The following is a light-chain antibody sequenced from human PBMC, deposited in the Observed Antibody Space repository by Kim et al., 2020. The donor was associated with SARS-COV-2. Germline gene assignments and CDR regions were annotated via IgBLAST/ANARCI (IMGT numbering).Light chain of an antibody. CDR3: QHHSTFAIT. V-gene: IGKV1-5*01. CDR1: QSIGRW. Sequence: TRRASQSIGRWMAWYRQKTGKAAELLVNNTCTVEIGVPWRFSGSGTGTKLTLTISSLKPDDSTTNCCQHHSTFAITYGQGTRLEIK. J-gene: IGKJ5*01. CDR2: NTC.